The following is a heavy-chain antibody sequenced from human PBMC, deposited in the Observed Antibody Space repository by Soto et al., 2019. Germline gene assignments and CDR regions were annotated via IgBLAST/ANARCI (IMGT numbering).Heavy chain of an antibody. D-gene: IGHD3-10*01. J-gene: IGHJ4*02. CDR3: ARICLWGLLWFGEISTVAF. V-gene: IGHV3-23*01. CDR1: GFTFSSYA. CDR2: ISDRGDRT. Sequence: EVQVLESGGGLVQPGGSLRLSCAASGFTFSSYAMNWVRQAPGKGLEWVSAISDRGDRTYFTDSVTGRFTISRGNSKNPLYLQITGLRAGATAVYYCARICLWGLLWFGEISTVAFWGQGAVVIVSS.